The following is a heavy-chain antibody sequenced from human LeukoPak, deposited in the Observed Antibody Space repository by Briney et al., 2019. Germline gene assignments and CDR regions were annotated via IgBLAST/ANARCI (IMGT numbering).Heavy chain of an antibody. CDR1: GYTLTGYY. CDR2: INPNNGGT. Sequence: VASVKVSCKPSGYTLTGYYIHWVRQAPGQGVEWMGWINPNNGGTNYAQKFQGRVTMTRDTSINTAYMELSRLRSDDTAVYYCARDWSGGAAAVYYWGQGTLVTVSS. D-gene: IGHD6-13*01. CDR3: ARDWSGGAAAVYY. V-gene: IGHV1-2*02. J-gene: IGHJ4*02.